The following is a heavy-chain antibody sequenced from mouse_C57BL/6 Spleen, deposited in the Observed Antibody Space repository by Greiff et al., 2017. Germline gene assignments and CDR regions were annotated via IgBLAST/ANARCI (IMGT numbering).Heavy chain of an antibody. CDR2: IDPSDSYT. CDR1: GYTFTSYW. CDR3: ASHSSGSHDY. J-gene: IGHJ2*01. V-gene: IGHV1-69*01. Sequence: QVQLQQPGAELVMPGASVKLSCKASGYTFTSYWMHWVKQRPGQGLEWIGEIDPSDSYTNYNQKFKGKSTLTVDKSSSTAYMQLSSLTSEDSAVYYCASHSSGSHDYWGQGTTLTVSS. D-gene: IGHD3-2*02.